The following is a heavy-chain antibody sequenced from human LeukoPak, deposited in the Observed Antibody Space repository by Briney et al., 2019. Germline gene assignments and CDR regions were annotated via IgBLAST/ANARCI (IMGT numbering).Heavy chain of an antibody. CDR1: GHTFTDYY. D-gene: IGHD6-19*01. CDR3: ATSHSSGWADY. V-gene: IGHV1-2*02. CDR2: INPNSGDT. Sequence: ASVKVSCKASGHTFTDYYMHWVRQAPGQGLEWWGWINPNSGDTDFAQKFQGRVTMTRDASVSTAYMDLSSLSSDDTALYYCATSHSSGWADYWGQGTLVTVSS. J-gene: IGHJ4*02.